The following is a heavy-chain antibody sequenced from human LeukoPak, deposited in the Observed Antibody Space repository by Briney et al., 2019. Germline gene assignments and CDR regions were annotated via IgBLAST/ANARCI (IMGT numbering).Heavy chain of an antibody. Sequence: SETQSLTCTVSGGSISSGDYYWSWIRQPPGKGLEWIGYIYYSGSTYYNPSLKSRVTISVDTSKNQFSLKLSSVTAADTAVYYCARVPHRPCYDYVWGSYRDGAFDIWGQGTMVTVSS. CDR1: GGSISSGDYY. J-gene: IGHJ3*02. CDR2: IYYSGST. CDR3: ARVPHRPCYDYVWGSYRDGAFDI. V-gene: IGHV4-30-4*01. D-gene: IGHD3-16*02.